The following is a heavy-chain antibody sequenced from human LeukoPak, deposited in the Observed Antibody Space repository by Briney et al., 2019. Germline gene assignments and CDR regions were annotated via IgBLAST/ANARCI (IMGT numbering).Heavy chain of an antibody. Sequence: ASVKVSCKASGYTFSGYFLHGVGQAPGQGLDGMGRINAGSGDTEFAQKFQGRVTMTRDTFVSTAYMEVSGLTSDDTAMYYCARDLSSTPNWELDHWGQGTLVTVSS. CDR2: INAGSGDT. CDR3: ARDLSSTPNWELDH. J-gene: IGHJ4*02. D-gene: IGHD1-1*01. CDR1: GYTFSGYF. V-gene: IGHV1-2*06.